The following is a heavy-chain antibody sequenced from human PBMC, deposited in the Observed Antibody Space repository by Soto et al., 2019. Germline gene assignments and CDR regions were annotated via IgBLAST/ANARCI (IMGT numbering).Heavy chain of an antibody. D-gene: IGHD6-13*01. CDR2: IYWDDDK. CDR1: GFSLSTSGVG. Sequence: QITLKESGPTLVKPTQTLTLTCTFSGFSLSTSGVGVGWIRQPPGKALEWLALIYWDDDKRYSPSLKSRLTITKDTSKNQVVLTMTNMDPVDTATYYCAHIMGSWERYYYYYYMDVWGKGTTVTVSS. CDR3: AHIMGSWERYYYYYYMDV. V-gene: IGHV2-5*02. J-gene: IGHJ6*03.